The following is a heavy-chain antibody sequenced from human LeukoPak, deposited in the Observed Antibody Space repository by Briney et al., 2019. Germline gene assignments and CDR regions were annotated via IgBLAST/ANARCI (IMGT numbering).Heavy chain of an antibody. CDR3: ARQVATVTRFDS. CDR2: IFYSGST. D-gene: IGHD5-12*01. J-gene: IGHJ4*02. CDR1: GGSVNSADYY. Sequence: PSETLSLTCTASGGSVNSADYYWSWIRQPPGKGLQWIGYIFYSGSTYYSPSLKSRFSISVDTSKNQFSLRLRSVTAADTAVYYSARQVATVTRFDSWGQGTLVTVSS. V-gene: IGHV4-30-4*01.